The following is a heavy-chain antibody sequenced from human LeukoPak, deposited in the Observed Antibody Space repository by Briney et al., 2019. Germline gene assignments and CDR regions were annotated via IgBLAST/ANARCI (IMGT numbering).Heavy chain of an antibody. D-gene: IGHD7-27*01. J-gene: IGHJ4*02. V-gene: IGHV3-7*05. CDR3: AGQLGIPYYFNY. CDR1: GFTFSSYW. Sequence: AGGPLRLSCAASGFTFSSYWMSWVRQAPGKGLEWVANVKQDGIQKYYVDSVKGRFTISRDNAKNSLYLQMNSLRAGDTAVYYCAGQLGIPYYFNYWGQGTLVTVSS. CDR2: VKQDGIQK.